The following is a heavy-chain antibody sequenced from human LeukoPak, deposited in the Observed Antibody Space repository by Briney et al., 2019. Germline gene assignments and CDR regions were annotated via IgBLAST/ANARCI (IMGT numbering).Heavy chain of an antibody. CDR1: GYTFTGYY. CDR2: INPSGGST. V-gene: IGHV1-46*01. CDR3: ARDLGLSDSSGYYLGY. Sequence: ASVKVSCKASGYTFTGYYMHWVRQAPGQGLEWMGIINPSGGSTSYAQKFQGRVTMTRDMSTSTVYMELSSLRSEDTAVYYCARDLGLSDSSGYYLGYWGQGTLVTVSS. D-gene: IGHD3-22*01. J-gene: IGHJ4*02.